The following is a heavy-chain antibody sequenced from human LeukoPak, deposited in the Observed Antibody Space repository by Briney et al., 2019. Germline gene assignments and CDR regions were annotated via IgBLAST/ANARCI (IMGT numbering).Heavy chain of an antibody. J-gene: IGHJ4*02. D-gene: IGHD4-23*01. V-gene: IGHV1-24*01. CDR3: AADGGGLSSVVTPRSSPFDY. CDR2: FDPADGET. CDR1: GYTLNELS. Sequence: GASVKVSCKDSGYTLNELSMHWERQAPGKGLEWIGGFDPADGETVYAHRFQGRLTMTEDTSTNTGYMELTSLRSEDTAVYYCAADGGGLSSVVTPRSSPFDYWGQGTLVTVSS.